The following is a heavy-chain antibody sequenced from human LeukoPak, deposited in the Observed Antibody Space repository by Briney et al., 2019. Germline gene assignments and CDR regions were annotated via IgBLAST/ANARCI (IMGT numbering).Heavy chain of an antibody. CDR3: ARTSYGSGPRWWFDP. D-gene: IGHD2-15*01. J-gene: IGHJ5*02. CDR1: GDSVSSFY. Sequence: SETLSLTCTVSGDSVSSFYWSWIRQPPGKGLEWIGYIYYTGNTDYSPSLKSRVTISVDTSKSQFSLKMRSVTAADTAVYYCARTSYGSGPRWWFDPWGQGTLVTVSS. V-gene: IGHV4-59*02. CDR2: IYYTGNT.